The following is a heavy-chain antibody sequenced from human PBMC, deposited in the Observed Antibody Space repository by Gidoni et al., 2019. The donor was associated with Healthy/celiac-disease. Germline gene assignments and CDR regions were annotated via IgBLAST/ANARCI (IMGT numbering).Heavy chain of an antibody. V-gene: IGHV4-34*01. CDR1: GGSFSGYY. CDR2: INHSGST. D-gene: IGHD3-9*01. Sequence: QVQLQQWGAGLLNPSETLSLTCAVYGGSFSGYYWSWIRQPPGKGLEWIGEINHSGSTNYNPSLKSRVTISVDTSKNQFSLKLSSVTAADTAVYYCARDELHYDILTGYYRSPLDYWGQGTLVTVSS. CDR3: ARDELHYDILTGYYRSPLDY. J-gene: IGHJ4*02.